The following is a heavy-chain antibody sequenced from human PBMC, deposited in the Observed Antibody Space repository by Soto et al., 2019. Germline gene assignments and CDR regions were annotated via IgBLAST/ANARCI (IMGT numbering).Heavy chain of an antibody. J-gene: IGHJ4*02. CDR3: AHLYGPMVRGVMAFDY. V-gene: IGHV1-3*04. CDR2: INTGNGNT. D-gene: IGHD3-10*01. Sequence: ASVKVSCKASGYTFTNYAMHWMRQAPGQRLEWMGWINTGNGNTKYSQKFQGRVTITKDTSKNQVVLTMTNMDPVDTATYYCAHLYGPMVRGVMAFDYWGQGTLVTVSS. CDR1: GYTFTNYA.